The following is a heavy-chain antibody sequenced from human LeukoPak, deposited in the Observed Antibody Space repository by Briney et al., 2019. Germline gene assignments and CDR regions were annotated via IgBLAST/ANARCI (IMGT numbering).Heavy chain of an antibody. D-gene: IGHD1-26*01. CDR1: GGSISSYY. J-gene: IGHJ4*02. V-gene: IGHV4-59*01. CDR2: IYYSGST. Sequence: SETLSLTCTVSGGSISSYYWSWLRQPPGKGLEWIGYIYYSGSTNYNPSLKSRVTISVDTSKNQFSLKLSSVTAADTAVYYCARRSGSYFDYWGQGTLVTVSS. CDR3: ARRSGSYFDY.